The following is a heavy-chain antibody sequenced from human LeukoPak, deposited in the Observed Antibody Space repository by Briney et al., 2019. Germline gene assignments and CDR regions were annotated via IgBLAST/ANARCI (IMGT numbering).Heavy chain of an antibody. J-gene: IGHJ4*02. CDR2: INHSGST. D-gene: IGHD3-22*01. Sequence: SETLSLTCAVYGGSFSGYYWSWIRQPPGKGLEWIGEINHSGSTNYNPSLKSRVTISVDTSKNQFSLKLSSVTAADTAVYYCARVGYYDSSGYYLGQARDYWGQGTLVTVSS. CDR1: GGSFSGYY. CDR3: ARVGYYDSSGYYLGQARDY. V-gene: IGHV4-34*01.